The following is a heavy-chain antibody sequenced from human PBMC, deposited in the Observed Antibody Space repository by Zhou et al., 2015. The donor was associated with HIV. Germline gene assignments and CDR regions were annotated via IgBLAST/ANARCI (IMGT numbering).Heavy chain of an antibody. CDR1: GFSFNKAW. J-gene: IGHJ4*02. D-gene: IGHD3-10*01. V-gene: IGHV3-15*01. Sequence: EVQLVQSGGGFVQPGGSVRLSCAASGFSFNKAWMNWVRQAPGKGLEWVGLIKRNTEGGTTDHAASVKGRFTISRDDSNNTLYLQMNSLKTEDTAVYYCITDETYGSGSYFDYWGQGTLVSVSS. CDR2: IKRNTEGGTT. CDR3: ITDETYGSGSYFDY.